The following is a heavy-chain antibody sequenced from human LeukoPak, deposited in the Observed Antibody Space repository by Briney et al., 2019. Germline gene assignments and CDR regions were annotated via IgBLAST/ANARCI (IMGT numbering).Heavy chain of an antibody. D-gene: IGHD6-13*01. Sequence: GGSLRLSCAASGFTFSSSGMHWVRQAPGKGLEWVAVICYDGSNKYYADSVKGRFTISRDNSKNTLYLQMNSLRPEDSALYNCATDGIAAAGTLGYFDYWGQGTLVTVSS. CDR3: ATDGIAAAGTLGYFDY. J-gene: IGHJ4*02. CDR1: GFTFSSSG. CDR2: ICYDGSNK. V-gene: IGHV3-33*01.